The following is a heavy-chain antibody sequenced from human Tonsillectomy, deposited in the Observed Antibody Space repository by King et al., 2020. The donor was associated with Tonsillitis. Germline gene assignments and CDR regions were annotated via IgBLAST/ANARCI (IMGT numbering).Heavy chain of an antibody. Sequence: VQLQESGPGLVKPSQTLSLTCTVSGGSITSASYYWSWIRQPAGGGLEWIGRIYRAGGTSYNPSLKSRVTISLDTSENQFSLKLTSVTAADTAVYYCARDWYYYDNTESRYYYYYMDVGGKGTTVTVS. V-gene: IGHV4-61*02. CDR3: ARDWYYYDNTESRYYYYYMDV. CDR2: IYRAGGT. D-gene: IGHD3-22*01. J-gene: IGHJ6*03. CDR1: GGSITSASYY.